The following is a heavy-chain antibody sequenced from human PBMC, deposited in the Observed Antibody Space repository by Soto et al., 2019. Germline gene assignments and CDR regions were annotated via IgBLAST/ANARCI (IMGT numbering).Heavy chain of an antibody. D-gene: IGHD5-12*01. CDR1: GFTFSSYS. J-gene: IGHJ4*02. CDR2: ISSSSSYI. V-gene: IGHV3-21*01. CDR3: ARADGSGYGKCDY. Sequence: EVQLVESGGGLVKPGGSLRLSCAASGFTFSSYSMNWVRQAPGKGLEWVSSISSSSSYIYYADSVTGRFTISRDNAKNSLYLQMNSLRAEDTAVYYWARADGSGYGKCDYWGQGTLVTVSS.